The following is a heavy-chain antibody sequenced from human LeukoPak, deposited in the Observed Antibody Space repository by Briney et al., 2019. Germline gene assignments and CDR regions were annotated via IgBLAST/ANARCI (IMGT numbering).Heavy chain of an antibody. J-gene: IGHJ4*02. CDR2: ISYDGSNK. CDR1: GFTFSSYD. CDR3: ARDQVDLPRFYFDY. Sequence: GGSLRLSCAASGFTFSSYDMHWVRQAPGKGLEWVAVISYDGSNKYYAASVKGRFTISRDNSKNTLYPQTNSLRAEDTAGYYWARDQVDLPRFYFDYWGQGTLVTVSS. V-gene: IGHV3-30-3*01. D-gene: IGHD3-3*01.